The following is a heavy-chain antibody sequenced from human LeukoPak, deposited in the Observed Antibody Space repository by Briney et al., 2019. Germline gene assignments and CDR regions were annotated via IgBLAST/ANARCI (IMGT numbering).Heavy chain of an antibody. D-gene: IGHD5-24*01. Sequence: SETPSLTCAVYGGSFSGYYWSWIRQPPGKGLEWIGEINHSGSTNYNPSLKSRVTISVDTSKNQFSLKLSSVTAADTAVYYCARVRWLQPFDYWGQGTLVTVSS. CDR2: INHSGST. CDR3: ARVRWLQPFDY. V-gene: IGHV4-34*01. J-gene: IGHJ4*02. CDR1: GGSFSGYY.